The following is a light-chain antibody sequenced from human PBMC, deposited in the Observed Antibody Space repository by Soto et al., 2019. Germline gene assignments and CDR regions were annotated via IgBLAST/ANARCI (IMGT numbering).Light chain of an antibody. Sequence: QSALTQPPSASGSPGQSVTISCTGTSSDVGGYKYVSWYQQHPGKAPKLMIYAVSERPSGVPDRFSGSKSGNTASLTVSGLQAEDEADYYCSSYAGSNNFVIFGGGTKLTVL. CDR1: SSDVGGYKY. V-gene: IGLV2-8*01. J-gene: IGLJ2*01. CDR3: SSYAGSNNFVI. CDR2: AVS.